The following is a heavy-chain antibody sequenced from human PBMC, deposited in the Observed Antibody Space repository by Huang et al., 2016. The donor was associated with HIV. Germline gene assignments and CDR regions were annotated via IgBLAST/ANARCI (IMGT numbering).Heavy chain of an antibody. J-gene: IGHJ4*02. Sequence: QVHLVQSGAEVKKPGASVKVSCKLSGFSLSDSSMHWVRQAPGKGLEWMGGIDPEDGETDYAQDFQGRVTLTVDTSVDTGYMELHTLRPEDTAMYCCASDTPLHGGAHFDLWGQGTPISVSS. V-gene: IGHV1-24*01. CDR3: ASDTPLHGGAHFDL. CDR2: IDPEDGET. CDR1: GFSLSDSS. D-gene: IGHD4-17*01.